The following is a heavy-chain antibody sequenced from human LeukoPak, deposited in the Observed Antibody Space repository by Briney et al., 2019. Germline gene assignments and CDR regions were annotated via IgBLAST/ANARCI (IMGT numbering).Heavy chain of an antibody. D-gene: IGHD3-3*01. V-gene: IGHV1-2*02. CDR2: INPNSGGT. Sequence: ASVKVSCKASGYTFTGYYMQWVRQAPGQGLEWMGWINPNSGGTHYAEKFQGRVTLTSDTSINTAYMELSSLTSDDTAVYYCARVLRGYYDFWSGYYPLYYYYMDVWGKGTTVTVSS. CDR3: ARVLRGYYDFWSGYYPLYYYYMDV. J-gene: IGHJ6*03. CDR1: GYTFTGYY.